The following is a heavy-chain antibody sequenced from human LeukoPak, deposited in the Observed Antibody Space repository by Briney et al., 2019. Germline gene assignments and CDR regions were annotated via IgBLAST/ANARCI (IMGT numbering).Heavy chain of an antibody. CDR3: ARETSTAEYYFDY. CDR1: GFSLKTYG. V-gene: IGHV3-48*04. D-gene: IGHD4-11*01. J-gene: IGHJ4*02. CDR2: ISSSGGAI. Sequence: WGSLRLSCAVSGFSLKTYGMNWVRQAPGKGLEWIAQISSSGGAIYYADSVKGRFTISRDNAENSLYLQMNSLGAEDTAVYYCARETSTAEYYFDYWGRGTLVTVSA.